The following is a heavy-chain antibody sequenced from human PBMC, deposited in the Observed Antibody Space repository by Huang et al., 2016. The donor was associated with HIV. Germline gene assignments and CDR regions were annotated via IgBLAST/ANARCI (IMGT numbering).Heavy chain of an antibody. CDR2: LIPVFDTQ. D-gene: IGHD1-26*01. CDR3: ARVRGYSGSYYGMDV. Sequence: QVQLVESGAEVKKPGASVKVSCKSSGGTFSKHGFSWVGQAPGQGLEWMGGLIPVFDTQYYTPKFQGRVTITADESTSTVYMELSSLTPDDTAEYYCARVRGYSGSYYGMDVWGQGTTVTVSS. CDR1: GGTFSKHG. V-gene: IGHV1-69*01. J-gene: IGHJ6*02.